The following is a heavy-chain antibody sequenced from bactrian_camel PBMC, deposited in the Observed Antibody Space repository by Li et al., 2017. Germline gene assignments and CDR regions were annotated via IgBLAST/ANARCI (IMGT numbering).Heavy chain of an antibody. CDR1: NYRLTTYC. Sequence: QLVESGGGSVQTGGSLRLSCASKNYRLTTYCLGWFRQAPGKEREGVAVIDAKGETRYADSVKGRFTISQDSAKNILYLQMRSLKPEDTAMHYCAARSVGWCPLFEHWLGERAYTPGGYFANWGQGTQVTVS. V-gene: IGHV3S53*01. J-gene: IGHJ6*01. CDR2: IDAKGET. CDR3: AARSVGWCPLFEHWLGERAYTPGGYFAN. D-gene: IGHD1*01.